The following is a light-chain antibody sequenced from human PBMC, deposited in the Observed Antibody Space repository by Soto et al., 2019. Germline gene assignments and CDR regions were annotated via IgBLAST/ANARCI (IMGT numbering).Light chain of an antibody. CDR3: QLYYSRM. J-gene: IGKJ1*01. CDR1: QSVDSNY. Sequence: EIVLTQSPGTLSLSPGERATLSCRASQSVDSNYLGWYQQKPGQAPRLLIYAASSRATGIPDRFSGGGSGTDVTLTISRLEPEEFAVYYCQLYYSRMFGRGTEVEIK. V-gene: IGKV3-20*01. CDR2: AAS.